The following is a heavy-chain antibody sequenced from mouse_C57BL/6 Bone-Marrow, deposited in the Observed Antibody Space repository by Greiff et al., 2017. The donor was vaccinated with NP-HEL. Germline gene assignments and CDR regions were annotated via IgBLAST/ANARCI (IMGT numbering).Heavy chain of an antibody. Sequence: DVKLVESGGGLVKPGGSLKLSCAASGFTFSSYAMSWVRQTPEKRLEWVATISDGGSYTYYPDNVKGRFTISRDNAKNNLYLQMSHLKSEDTAMYYCARDGYGYDEFAYWGQGTLVTVSA. V-gene: IGHV5-4*03. D-gene: IGHD2-2*01. CDR3: ARDGYGYDEFAY. CDR1: GFTFSSYA. CDR2: ISDGGSYT. J-gene: IGHJ3*01.